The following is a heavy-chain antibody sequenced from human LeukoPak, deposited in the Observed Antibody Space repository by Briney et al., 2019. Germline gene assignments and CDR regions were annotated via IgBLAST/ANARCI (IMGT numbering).Heavy chain of an antibody. V-gene: IGHV3-64D*08. CDR3: VKLAKMDVIDI. CDR2: ISRSGGST. D-gene: IGHD5-24*01. CDR1: RCTLGTCI. Sequence: GGSLRLSCLASRCTLGTCIMQWIRQAPGKGLEYVSAISRSGGSTYYADSVKDRFTISRDNSKNTLYLQMSSLRAEDTAVYYCVKLAKMDVIDIWGQGTMVTVSS. J-gene: IGHJ3*02.